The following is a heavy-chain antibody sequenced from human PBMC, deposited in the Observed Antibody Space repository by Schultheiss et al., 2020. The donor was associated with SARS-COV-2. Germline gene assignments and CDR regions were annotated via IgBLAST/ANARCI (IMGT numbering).Heavy chain of an antibody. J-gene: IGHJ6*02. CDR1: GGSFSGYY. Sequence: SETLSLTCAVYGGSFSGYYWGWIRQPPGKGLEWIGYIYYSGSTYYNPSLKSRVTISVDTSKNQFSLKLSSVTAADTAVYYCARTSTGYYYGMDVWGQGTTVTVSS. V-gene: IGHV4-34*01. CDR2: IYYSGST. CDR3: ARTSTGYYYGMDV.